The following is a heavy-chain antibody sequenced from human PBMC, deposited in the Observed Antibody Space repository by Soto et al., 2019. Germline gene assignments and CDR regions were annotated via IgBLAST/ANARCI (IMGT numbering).Heavy chain of an antibody. D-gene: IGHD2-15*01. CDR1: GGSISSGGYY. CDR2: IYYSGST. CDR3: ARVSCSGGSCYWNYYFDY. J-gene: IGHJ4*02. Sequence: QVQLQESGPGLVKPSQTLSLTCTVSGGSISSGGYYWSWIRQHPGKGLEWIGYIYYSGSTYYNPSLTSRVTISVDTSKNQFSLKLSSVTAADTAVYYCARVSCSGGSCYWNYYFDYWGQGTLVTVSS. V-gene: IGHV4-31*03.